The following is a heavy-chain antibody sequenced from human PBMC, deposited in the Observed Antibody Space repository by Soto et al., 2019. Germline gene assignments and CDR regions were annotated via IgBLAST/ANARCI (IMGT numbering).Heavy chain of an antibody. V-gene: IGHV3-23*01. D-gene: IGHD6-19*01. Sequence: PGGSLILSCAASGFTFSSYAMSWVRQAPGKGLEWVSAISGSGGSTYYADSVKGRFTISRDNSKNTLYLQMNSLRAEDTAVYYCAKGNYWQWRNHLGYWGQGTLVTVSS. CDR2: ISGSGGST. CDR1: GFTFSSYA. J-gene: IGHJ4*02. CDR3: AKGNYWQWRNHLGY.